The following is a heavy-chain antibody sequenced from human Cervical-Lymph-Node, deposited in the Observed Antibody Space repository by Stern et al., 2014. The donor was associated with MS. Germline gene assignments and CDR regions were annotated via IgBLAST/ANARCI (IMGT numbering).Heavy chain of an antibody. CDR3: AKADDYAAGIDA. D-gene: IGHD3-16*01. Sequence: EVQLVQSGGGMVQPGRSLRLSCEASGFKFDDFAMHWVRQAPGKGLEGVSGLGWNREGRGYADSVQGRVTISRDNAKSSLYLQMNSLTAEDTALYYCAKADDYAAGIDAWGQGTLVVVSS. V-gene: IGHV3-9*01. CDR1: GFKFDDFA. CDR2: LGWNREGR. J-gene: IGHJ5*02.